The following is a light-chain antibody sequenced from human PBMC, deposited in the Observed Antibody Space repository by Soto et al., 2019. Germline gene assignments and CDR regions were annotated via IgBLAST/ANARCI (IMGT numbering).Light chain of an antibody. Sequence: EIVMTQSPATLSVSPGERATLSCRASQSVNSNLAWYQQKPGQAPRLLISGASTRATGIPARFSGSGSETEFTLTISSLQSEDFAVYYCQQYNNWWTFGQGTNVHMK. V-gene: IGKV3-15*01. CDR3: QQYNNWWT. CDR1: QSVNSN. J-gene: IGKJ1*01. CDR2: GAS.